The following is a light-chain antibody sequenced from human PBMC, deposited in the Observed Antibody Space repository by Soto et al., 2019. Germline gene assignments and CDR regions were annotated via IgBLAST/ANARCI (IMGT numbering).Light chain of an antibody. V-gene: IGKV3-20*01. J-gene: IGKJ1*01. Sequence: ETVLTQSPGTLSLSPGERATLSCRASQSVNSNYLAWYQQKPGQTPKVLIYRASSRATGIPDRFSGSGSGTDFTLTISRLEPDDFAVYYCQQYGRSPRTFGQGTKVDIK. CDR3: QQYGRSPRT. CDR2: RAS. CDR1: QSVNSNY.